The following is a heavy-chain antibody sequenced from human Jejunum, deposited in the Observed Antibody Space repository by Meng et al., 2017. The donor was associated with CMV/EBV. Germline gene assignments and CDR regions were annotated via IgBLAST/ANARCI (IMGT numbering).Heavy chain of an antibody. CDR2: ISYSGST. Sequence: TVFGGSISRGDDYGSWIRQAPGKGLEWIGYISYSGSTYYNPSLKTRITISIDTSKPQFSLKMSSVTAADTAVYYCASYYYDASGHNWFDPGGQGTLVTV. D-gene: IGHD3-22*01. V-gene: IGHV4-30-4*08. J-gene: IGHJ5*02. CDR1: GGSISRGDDY. CDR3: ASYYYDASGHNWFDP.